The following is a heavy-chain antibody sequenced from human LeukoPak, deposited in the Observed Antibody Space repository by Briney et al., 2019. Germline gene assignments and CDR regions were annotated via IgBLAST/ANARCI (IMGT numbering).Heavy chain of an antibody. CDR2: INPNSGGT. D-gene: IGHD6-19*01. Sequence: ASVKVSCKASGYTFTSYDINWVRQAPGQGLEWMGWINPNSGGTNYAQKFQGWVTMARDTSISTAYMELSRLRSDDTAVYYCARDLEAGYYYYGMDVWGQGTTVTVSS. CDR3: ARDLEAGYYYYGMDV. J-gene: IGHJ6*02. V-gene: IGHV1-2*04. CDR1: GYTFTSYD.